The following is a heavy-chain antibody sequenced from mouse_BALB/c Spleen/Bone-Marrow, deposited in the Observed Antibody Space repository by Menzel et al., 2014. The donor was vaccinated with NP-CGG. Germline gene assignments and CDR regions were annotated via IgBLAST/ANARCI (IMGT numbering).Heavy chain of an antibody. J-gene: IGHJ3*01. CDR2: IYPGNSDT. CDR1: GYTLTSYW. Sequence: VQLQQSGTVLARPGASVKMSCKASGYTLTSYWMHWVKQRPGQGLEWIGAIYPGNSDTSYNQKFKGKAKLTAVTSTSTAYMELSSLTNEDSAVYYCTRAMITRAWFAYWGQGTLVTVSA. CDR3: TRAMITRAWFAY. V-gene: IGHV1-5*01. D-gene: IGHD2-4*01.